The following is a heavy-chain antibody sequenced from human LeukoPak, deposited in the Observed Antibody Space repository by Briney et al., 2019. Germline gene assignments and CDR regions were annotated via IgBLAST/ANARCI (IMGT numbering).Heavy chain of an antibody. J-gene: IGHJ4*02. CDR3: ATFYSSGWYYFDY. V-gene: IGHV4-59*08. D-gene: IGHD6-19*01. CDR2: IDYSGYT. CDR1: GGSINSNY. Sequence: SETLSLTCTVSGGSINSNYWSWIRQPPGKGLEWIGYIDYSGYTKYSSSLRGRVTISVDTSKNQFSLKMYSVTAADTAVYYCATFYSSGWYYFDYWGQGTLVTVSS.